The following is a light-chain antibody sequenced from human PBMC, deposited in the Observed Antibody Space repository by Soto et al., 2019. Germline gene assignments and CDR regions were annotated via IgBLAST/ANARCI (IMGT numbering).Light chain of an antibody. J-gene: IGLJ1*01. V-gene: IGLV2-14*01. CDR2: EVN. Sequence: QSALTQPASVSGSPGQSITISCTGTSSDVAFYNHVSWYQQHPGKAPKLLIYEVNNRPSGVSHRFSGSKSGNTASLTISGLQAEDEADYYCSSFASTHTYVFGTGIKVTVL. CDR3: SSFASTHTYV. CDR1: SSDVAFYNH.